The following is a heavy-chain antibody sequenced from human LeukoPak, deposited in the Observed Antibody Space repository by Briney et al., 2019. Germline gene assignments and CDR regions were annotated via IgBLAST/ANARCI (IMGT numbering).Heavy chain of an antibody. CDR2: ISSSGSTI. CDR1: GFTFSDYY. Sequence: GGSLRLSCAASGFTFSDYYMSWIRQAPGKGLEWVSYISSSGSTIYYADSVKGRFTISRDNAKNSLYLQMNSLRAEDTAVYYCARGGGLGDIVVVPAAMDGPDGAFDIWGQGTMVTVSS. D-gene: IGHD2-2*01. J-gene: IGHJ3*02. CDR3: ARGGGLGDIVVVPAAMDGPDGAFDI. V-gene: IGHV3-11*01.